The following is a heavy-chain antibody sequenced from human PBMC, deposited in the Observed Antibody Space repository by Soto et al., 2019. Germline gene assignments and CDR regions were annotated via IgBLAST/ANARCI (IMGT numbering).Heavy chain of an antibody. CDR1: GGTFSSYA. CDR2: IIPIFGTA. Sequence: SVKVSCKASGGTFSSYAISWVRQAPGQGLEWMGGIIPIFGTANYAQKFQGRVTITADESTSTAYMELSSLRSEDTAVYYCARARPYDYGDYYFDYWGQGTLVTVSS. J-gene: IGHJ4*02. D-gene: IGHD4-17*01. V-gene: IGHV1-69*13. CDR3: ARARPYDYGDYYFDY.